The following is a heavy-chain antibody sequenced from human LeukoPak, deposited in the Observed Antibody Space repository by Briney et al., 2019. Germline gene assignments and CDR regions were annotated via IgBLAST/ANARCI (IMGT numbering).Heavy chain of an antibody. CDR3: ARDSSDVLTGYYHF. J-gene: IGHJ4*02. CDR2: INPNSGRT. CDR1: GYTFTDYY. Sequence: ASVKLSCMTSGYTFTDYYLHWVRQAPGQGLEWMGWINPNSGRTNYPPKFQGRVTLTTDTSISTAYMELSSLISGDTALYYCARDSSDVLTGYYHFWGQGTLVTVSS. D-gene: IGHD3-9*01. V-gene: IGHV1-2*02.